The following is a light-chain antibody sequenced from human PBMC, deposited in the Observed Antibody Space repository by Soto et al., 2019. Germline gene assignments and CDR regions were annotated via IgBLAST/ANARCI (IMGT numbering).Light chain of an antibody. Sequence: SVLTQPLSVSGSPGQSVTISCPGTSSDVGGYNYVSWYQQHPGKAPKLMIYDVSKRPSGVPDRFSGSKSGNTASLTISGLQAEDEADYYCCSYAGSYTYVFGTGTRSPS. CDR1: SSDVGGYNY. J-gene: IGLJ1*01. CDR2: DVS. V-gene: IGLV2-11*01. CDR3: CSYAGSYTYV.